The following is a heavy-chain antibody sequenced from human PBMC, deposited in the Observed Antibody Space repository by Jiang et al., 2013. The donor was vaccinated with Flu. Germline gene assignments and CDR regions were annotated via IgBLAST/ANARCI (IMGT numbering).Heavy chain of an antibody. CDR2: FYHSGTT. Sequence: GVSHYSLNSGYYWGWIRQPQGRDVEWIGNFYHSGTTYYNPSLKSRITISADTSKNYLALRLSSVTAADTAVYYCARGLNFEAFDIWGQGTMVTVSS. CDR3: ARGLNFEAFDI. CDR1: HYSLNSGYY. J-gene: IGHJ3*02. V-gene: IGHV4-38-2*01. D-gene: IGHD5-24*01.